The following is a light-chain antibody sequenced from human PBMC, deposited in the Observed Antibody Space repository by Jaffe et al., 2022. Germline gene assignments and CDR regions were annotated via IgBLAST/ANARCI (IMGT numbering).Light chain of an antibody. CDR3: QQFKSYPLT. J-gene: IGKJ4*01. V-gene: IGKV1-13*02. CDR2: DAS. CDR1: QGISSA. Sequence: AIQLTQSPSSLSASVGDRVTITCRASQGISSALAWYQQKPGKAPKLLIYDASSLESGVPSRFSGSGSGTDFTLTISSLQPEDSATYYCQQFKSYPLTFGGGTKVEIK.